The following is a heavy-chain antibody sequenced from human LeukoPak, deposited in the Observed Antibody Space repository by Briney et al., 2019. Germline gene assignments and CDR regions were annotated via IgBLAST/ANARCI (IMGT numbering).Heavy chain of an antibody. V-gene: IGHV4-61*02. J-gene: IGHJ4*02. D-gene: IGHD4-17*01. CDR1: GGPLSSTNYY. Sequence: SETLSLTCTVSGGPLSSTNYYWSWVRQPPGEGLEGIGRIYTSGSTSYNLSPKSRVTISVDTSKNQFSLNLSSVTAADTAVYYCAREVGGDYGDYWGQGTLVTVSS. CDR2: IYTSGST. CDR3: AREVGGDYGDY.